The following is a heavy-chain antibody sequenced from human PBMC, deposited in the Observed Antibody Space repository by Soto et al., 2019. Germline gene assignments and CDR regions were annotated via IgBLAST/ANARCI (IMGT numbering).Heavy chain of an antibody. D-gene: IGHD3-10*01. J-gene: IGHJ6*04. V-gene: IGHV3-74*01. Sequence: EVQLVESGGGLVQPGGSLRLSCAASGFTLSGRSMHWVRQAPGKGLVWVSGIDNAGTDSTYADSVKGRFTSSRDNAKNMLYLQMNSLRVEDTAVYYCASGWFGPDVWGKGTTVTFSS. CDR3: ASGWFGPDV. CDR2: IDNAGTDS. CDR1: GFTLSGRS.